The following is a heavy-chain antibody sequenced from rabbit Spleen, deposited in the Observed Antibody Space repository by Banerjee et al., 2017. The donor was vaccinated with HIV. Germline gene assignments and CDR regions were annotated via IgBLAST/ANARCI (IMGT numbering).Heavy chain of an antibody. Sequence: QQQLVESGGGLVKPGASLTLTCKASGFSFSNKAVMCWVRQAPGKGLEWIACINTATGKAVYASWAKGRFTISKTSSNTVTLQMTSLTAADTATCFCARDLVAVIGWNFSLWGQGTLVTVS. CDR1: GFSFSNKAV. D-gene: IGHD1-1*01. CDR3: ARDLVAVIGWNFSL. CDR2: INTATGKA. V-gene: IGHV1S45*01. J-gene: IGHJ3*01.